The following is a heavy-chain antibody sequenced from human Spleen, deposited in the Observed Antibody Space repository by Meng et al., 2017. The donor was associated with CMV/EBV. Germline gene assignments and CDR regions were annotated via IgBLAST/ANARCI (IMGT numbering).Heavy chain of an antibody. V-gene: IGHV3-11*04. CDR2: ISVSGSSI. D-gene: IGHD2-8*01. CDR3: AKDNGGRSDYFDY. Sequence: ASGFSLSYYSMSWVRQAPGKGLEWISHISVSGSSIKYADSVKGRFSLSRDNAKNSLSLQMNSLRAEDTAIYYCAKDNGGRSDYFDYWGQGTLVTVSS. CDR1: GFSLSYYS. J-gene: IGHJ4*02.